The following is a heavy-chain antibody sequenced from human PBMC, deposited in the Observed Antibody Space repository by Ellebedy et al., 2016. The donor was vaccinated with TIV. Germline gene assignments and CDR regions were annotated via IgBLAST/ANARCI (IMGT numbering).Heavy chain of an antibody. D-gene: IGHD3-10*01. CDR3: ARRGLESYDGFDI. CDR2: ITGGSSDT. V-gene: IGHV3-23*01. J-gene: IGHJ3*02. CDR1: GFNFGRIL. Sequence: GGSLRLXXLAPGFNFGRILMAWVRQAPGKGLEWVSSITGGSSDTYYADSVKGRFTISRDNSKDTVFLQMNSLRAADTALYFCARRGLESYDGFDIWGRGTMVTVSS.